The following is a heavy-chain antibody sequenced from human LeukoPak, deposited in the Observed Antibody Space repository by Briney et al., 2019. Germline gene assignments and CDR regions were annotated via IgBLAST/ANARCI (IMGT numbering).Heavy chain of an antibody. CDR3: ARDLDQYNGRFGGFGHDF. Sequence: ASVKVSCKASGYTVTSYYMHWVRQAPGQGLEWMGWISAYNGNTNYAQSLRGRVTMTTDTSTSTVYMEMRSLTSDDTAVYYCARDLDQYNGRFGGFGHDFWGQGTLATVSS. CDR1: GYTVTSYY. J-gene: IGHJ4*02. CDR2: ISAYNGNT. V-gene: IGHV1-18*04. D-gene: IGHD3-10*01.